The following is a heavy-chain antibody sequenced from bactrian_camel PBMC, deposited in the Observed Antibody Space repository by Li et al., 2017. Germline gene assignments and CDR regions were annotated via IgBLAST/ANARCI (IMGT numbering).Heavy chain of an antibody. D-gene: IGHD6*01. CDR1: GFFFSSYY. V-gene: IGHV3-2*01. J-gene: IGHJ4*01. CDR2: IYVDISRT. Sequence: VQLVESGGGLVQPGGSLRLSCAASGFFFSSYYMNWVRQVPGKGPEWISSIYVDISRTAYADSVKGRFIISRDNAKRTVYLQMNSLKPEDTGVYYCTADPYAVVAGGRTCAGESSRGTQVTVS.